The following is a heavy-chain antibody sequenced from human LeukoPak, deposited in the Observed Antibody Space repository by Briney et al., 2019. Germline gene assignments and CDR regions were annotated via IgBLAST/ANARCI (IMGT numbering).Heavy chain of an antibody. CDR1: GFTFSSYA. CDR3: AKVEWFRGFLSDY. V-gene: IGHV3-23*01. D-gene: IGHD3-10*01. Sequence: GGSLRLSCAPSGFTFSSYAMSWGRQAPGKGLEWVSAISGSGGSTYYADSVKGRFTIPRDNSKNPLYLQMNSLRAEDTALYCCAKVEWFRGFLSDYWGQGTLVTVSS. J-gene: IGHJ4*02. CDR2: ISGSGGST.